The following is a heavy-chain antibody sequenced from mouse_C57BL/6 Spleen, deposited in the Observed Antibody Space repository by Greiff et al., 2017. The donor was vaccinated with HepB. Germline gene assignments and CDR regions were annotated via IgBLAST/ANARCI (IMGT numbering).Heavy chain of an antibody. V-gene: IGHV1-55*01. J-gene: IGHJ3*01. D-gene: IGHD2-4*01. Sequence: VQLQQPGAELVKPGASVKMSCKASGYTFTSYWITWVKQRPGQGLEWIGDIYPGSGSTNYNEKFKSKATLTVDTSSSTAYMQLSSLTSEDSAVYYCARWYDYDEAWFAYWGQGTLVTVSA. CDR2: IYPGSGST. CDR1: GYTFTSYW. CDR3: ARWYDYDEAWFAY.